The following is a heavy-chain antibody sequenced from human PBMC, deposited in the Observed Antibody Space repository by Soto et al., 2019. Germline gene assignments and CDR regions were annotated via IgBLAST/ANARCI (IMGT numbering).Heavy chain of an antibody. CDR3: ARDRGSSGPHPDWYFDL. CDR1: GGSISSGGYY. J-gene: IGHJ2*01. CDR2: IYYSGST. V-gene: IGHV4-31*03. Sequence: QVQLQESGPGLVKPSQTLSLTCTVSGGSISSGGYYWSWIRQHPGKGLEWIGYIYYSGSTYYNPSLKSRVTISVDTSKNQFSLKLSSVTAADTAVYYCARDRGSSGPHPDWYFDLWGRGTLVTVSS. D-gene: IGHD6-19*01.